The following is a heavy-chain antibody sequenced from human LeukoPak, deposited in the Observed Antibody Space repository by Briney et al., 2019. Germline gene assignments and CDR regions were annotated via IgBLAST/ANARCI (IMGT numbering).Heavy chain of an antibody. D-gene: IGHD3-22*01. V-gene: IGHV3-21*01. Sequence: GGSLRLSCAASGFTFSSYSMNWVRQAPGKGLEWVSSISSSSSYIYYADSVKGRFTISRDNAKNSLYLQMNSLRAEDTAVYYCARDASLHYYDSSGHFDYWGQGTLVTVSS. CDR3: ARDASLHYYDSSGHFDY. CDR2: ISSSSSYI. CDR1: GFTFSSYS. J-gene: IGHJ4*02.